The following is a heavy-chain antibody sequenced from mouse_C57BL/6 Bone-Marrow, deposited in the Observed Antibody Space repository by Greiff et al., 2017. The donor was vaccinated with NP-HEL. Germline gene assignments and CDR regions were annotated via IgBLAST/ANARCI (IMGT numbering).Heavy chain of an antibody. CDR1: GYTFTDYY. J-gene: IGHJ2*01. V-gene: IGHV1-19*01. D-gene: IGHD2-1*01. CDR3: ARWGNYLFDY. CDR2: INPYNGGT. Sequence: EVQLQQSGPVLVKPGASVKMSCKASGYTFTDYYMNWVKQSHGKSLEWIGVINPYNGGTSYNQKFKGKATLTVDKSSSTAYMELNSLTSEDSAVYYCARWGNYLFDYWGQGTTLTVSS.